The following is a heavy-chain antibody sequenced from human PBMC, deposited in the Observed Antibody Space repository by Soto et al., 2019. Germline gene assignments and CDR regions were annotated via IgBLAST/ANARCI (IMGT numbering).Heavy chain of an antibody. CDR2: IYWDDDK. CDR1: GLSLSTTGVG. V-gene: IGHV2-5*02. J-gene: IGHJ6*02. D-gene: IGHD2-21*02. CDR3: VQSRCGGDCLQSYSSLSYYGLDV. Sequence: QITLKESGPTLVKPTQTLTLTCTFSGLSLSTTGVGVGWIRQPPGKALEWLALIYWDDDKRYSPSLKSRLTIPKDTTKNQVVLTMTNMDPVDTATYYCVQSRCGGDCLQSYSSLSYYGLDVWGQGTTVTVSS.